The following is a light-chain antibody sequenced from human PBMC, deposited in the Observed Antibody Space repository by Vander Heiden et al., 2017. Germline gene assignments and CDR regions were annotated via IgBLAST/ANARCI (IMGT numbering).Light chain of an antibody. Sequence: DILLTQSPSSLSASVGDTVTITCRASQSIDSYLNWYHQKPGKAPKLLIYAASSLHSGVPSSFGGSGFGTDFTLTISSLQPEDSATYYCQQSYSAPYTFGQGTKLEI. CDR2: AAS. J-gene: IGKJ2*01. V-gene: IGKV1-39*01. CDR1: QSIDSY. CDR3: QQSYSAPYT.